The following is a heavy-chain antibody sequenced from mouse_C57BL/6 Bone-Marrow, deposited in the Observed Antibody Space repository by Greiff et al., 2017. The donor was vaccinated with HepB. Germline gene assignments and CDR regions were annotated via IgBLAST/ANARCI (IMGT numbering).Heavy chain of an antibody. CDR1: GYTFTDYY. V-gene: IGHV1-26*01. J-gene: IGHJ3*01. CDR3: ARSGGYEGAWFAY. D-gene: IGHD2-2*01. CDR2: INPNNGGT. Sequence: EVQLQQSGPELVKPGASVKISCKASGYTFTDYYMNWVKQSHGKSLEWIGDINPNNGGTSYNQKFKGKATLTVDKSSSTAYMELRSLTSEDSAVYYCARSGGYEGAWFAYWGQGTLVTVSA.